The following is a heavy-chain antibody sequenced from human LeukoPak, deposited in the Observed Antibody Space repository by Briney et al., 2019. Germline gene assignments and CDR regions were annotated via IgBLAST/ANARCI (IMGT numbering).Heavy chain of an antibody. V-gene: IGHV3-64D*06. CDR3: VKGYYDSSGYEHFDY. CDR2: ISSNRGST. CDR1: GFTFSSYA. J-gene: IGHJ4*02. Sequence: GGSPRLSCSASGFTFSSYAMHWVRQAPGKGLEYVSAISSNRGSTYYADSVKGRFTISRDNSKNTLYLQMSSLSAEDTAVYYCVKGYYDSSGYEHFDYWGQGTLVTVSS. D-gene: IGHD3-22*01.